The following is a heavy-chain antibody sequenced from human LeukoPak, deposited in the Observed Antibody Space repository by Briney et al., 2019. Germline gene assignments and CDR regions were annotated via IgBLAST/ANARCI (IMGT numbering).Heavy chain of an antibody. D-gene: IGHD2-21*02. CDR1: GASVSSYY. CDR2: IYTTGST. J-gene: IGHJ6*03. Sequence: PSETLSLTCTVSGASVSSYYWSWIRQPAGQGLEWIGRIYTTGSTNYNPSLKSRVTIPVDKAKNQFSLKLNSVTAADTASYYCARDEMKVGSGGDTSSYYYLYYMDVCGKGTTVTVSS. CDR3: ARDEMKVGSGGDTSSYYYLYYMDV. V-gene: IGHV4-4*07.